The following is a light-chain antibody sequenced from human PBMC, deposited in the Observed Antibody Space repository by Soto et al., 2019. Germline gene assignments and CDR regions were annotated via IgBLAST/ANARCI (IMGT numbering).Light chain of an antibody. J-gene: IGLJ2*01. CDR1: SSDVGGYNY. Sequence: QSALTQPASVSGSPGQSIPLSCPGTSSDVGGYNYVSWYQQHPGKAPKLMIYEVSNRPSGVSNRFSGSKSGNTASLTISGLQAEDEADYYCSSYTSSSTLLVFGGGTKLTVL. V-gene: IGLV2-14*01. CDR2: EVS. CDR3: SSYTSSSTLLV.